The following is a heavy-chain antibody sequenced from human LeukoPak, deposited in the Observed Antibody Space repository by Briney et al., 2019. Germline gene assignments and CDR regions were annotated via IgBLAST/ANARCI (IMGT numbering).Heavy chain of an antibody. J-gene: IGHJ2*01. CDR1: GGSISSSSNY. CDR3: ARQEGRRYFDL. V-gene: IGHV4-39*01. Sequence: SETLSLTCTVSGGSISSSSNYWGWIRQPPGKGLEWIGNIYYSGSTYYNPSLKSRVTISVDTSKNQFSLNLISVTAADTAVYYCARQEGRRYFDLWGRGSLITVS. CDR2: IYYSGST. D-gene: IGHD1-26*01.